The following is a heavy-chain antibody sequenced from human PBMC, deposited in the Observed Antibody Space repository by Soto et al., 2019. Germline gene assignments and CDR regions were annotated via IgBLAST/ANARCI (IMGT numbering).Heavy chain of an antibody. V-gene: IGHV3-72*01. J-gene: IGHJ6*02. D-gene: IGHD3-16*01. CDR3: AREIRRDYYYYYPLDV. CDR2: TKNKPNNYTT. CDR1: GFTFTDHY. Sequence: PXESLRLSCLASGFTFTDHYMDWVRQAPGTGLEWIARTKNKPNNYTTTYAASVKGRFTISRDDSESSLYLQMNNLKTEDTAVYYCAREIRRDYYYYYPLDVWGQGTTVTVSS.